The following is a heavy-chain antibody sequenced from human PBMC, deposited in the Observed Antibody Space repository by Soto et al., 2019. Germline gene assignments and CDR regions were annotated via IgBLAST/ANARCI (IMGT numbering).Heavy chain of an antibody. D-gene: IGHD5-12*01. Sequence: ASVKVSCKASGGTFSSYAISWVRQAPGQGLEWMGGIIPIFGTANYAQKFQGRVTITADESTSTAYMELSSLRSEGTAVYYCARDPSKRWLQSMGYGMDVWGQGTTVTVSS. CDR2: IIPIFGTA. CDR1: GGTFSSYA. V-gene: IGHV1-69*13. J-gene: IGHJ6*02. CDR3: ARDPSKRWLQSMGYGMDV.